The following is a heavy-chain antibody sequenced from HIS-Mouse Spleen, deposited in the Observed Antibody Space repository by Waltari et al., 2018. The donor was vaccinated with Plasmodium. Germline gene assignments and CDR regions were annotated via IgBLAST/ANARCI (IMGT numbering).Heavy chain of an antibody. V-gene: IGHV1-18*01. J-gene: IGHJ3*02. CDR3: ARGSAGDAFDI. D-gene: IGHD6-19*01. CDR2: NSADNGNT. Sequence: QVQLVQSGTDMKKPGASVKVSCKASGYTFTRDGINWVRQAPGQGLEWMGWNSADNGNTNYAQKLQGRVTMTTDTSTSTAYMQLRSLRSDDTAVYYCARGSAGDAFDIWCQGTMVTVSS. CDR1: GYTFTRDG.